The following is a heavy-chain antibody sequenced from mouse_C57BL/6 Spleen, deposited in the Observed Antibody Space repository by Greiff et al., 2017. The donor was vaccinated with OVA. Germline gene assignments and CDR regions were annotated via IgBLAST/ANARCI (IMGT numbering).Heavy chain of an antibody. CDR3: ARSGITTVVAPMDY. CDR2: IYPGDGDT. V-gene: IGHV1-82*01. CDR1: GYAFSSSW. J-gene: IGHJ4*01. Sequence: VQLQESGPELVKPGASVKISCKASGYAFSSSWMNWVKQRPGKGLEWIGRIYPGDGDTNYNGKFKGKATLTADKSSSTAYMQLSSLTSEDSAVYFCARSGITTVVAPMDYWGQGTSVTVSS. D-gene: IGHD1-1*01.